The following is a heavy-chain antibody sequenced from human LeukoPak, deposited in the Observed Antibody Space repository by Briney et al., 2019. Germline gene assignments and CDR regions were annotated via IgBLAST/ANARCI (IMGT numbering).Heavy chain of an antibody. CDR2: IRYDGSNK. V-gene: IGHV3-30*02. J-gene: IGHJ4*02. Sequence: GGSLRLSCAASGFTFSSYGMHWVRQAPGKGLEWVAFIRYDGSNKYYADSVKGRFTISRDNSKNTLYLQMNSLRAEDTAVYYCAKDGVKSAAIKLGSIDYWGQGTLVTVSS. D-gene: IGHD2-2*01. CDR3: AKDGVKSAAIKLGSIDY. CDR1: GFTFSSYG.